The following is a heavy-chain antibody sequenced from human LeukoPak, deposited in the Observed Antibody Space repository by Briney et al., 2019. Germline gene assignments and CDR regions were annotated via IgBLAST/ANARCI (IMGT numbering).Heavy chain of an antibody. Sequence: PGGSLRLSFAASGFTFSSYAMSWVRQAPGKGLEWVSAISGSGGSTYYADSVKGRFTISGDNSKNTLYLQMNSLRAEDTAVYYCAKANQTRTVRKYYFDYWGQGTLVTVSS. V-gene: IGHV3-23*01. CDR3: AKANQTRTVRKYYFDY. D-gene: IGHD4-17*01. CDR1: GFTFSSYA. CDR2: ISGSGGST. J-gene: IGHJ4*02.